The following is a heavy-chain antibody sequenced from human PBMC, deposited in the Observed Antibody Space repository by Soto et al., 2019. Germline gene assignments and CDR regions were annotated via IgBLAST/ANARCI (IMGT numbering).Heavy chain of an antibody. CDR1: GFTFSSYS. J-gene: IGHJ4*02. D-gene: IGHD3-16*01. CDR3: ARVPTRDDILYDSVWGSYGVNY. CDR2: ISSSSSTI. V-gene: IGHV3-48*01. Sequence: PGGSLRLSWAASGFTFSSYSMNWVRQAPGKGLEWVSYISSSSSTIYYADSVKGRFTISRDNAKNSLYLQMNSLRAEDTAVYYCARVPTRDDILYDSVWGSYGVNYWGQGTLVTVSS.